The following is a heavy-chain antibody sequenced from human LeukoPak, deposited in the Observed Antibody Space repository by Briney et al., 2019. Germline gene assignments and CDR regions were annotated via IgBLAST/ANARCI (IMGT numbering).Heavy chain of an antibody. J-gene: IGHJ3*02. CDR2: ISSSSSYI. V-gene: IGHV3-21*01. CDR3: ARDWDESSGYFYPDAFDI. CDR1: GFTFSSYS. D-gene: IGHD3-22*01. Sequence: GGSLRLSCAASGFTFSSYSMNWVRQAPGKGLEWVSSISSSSSYIYYADSVKGRFTISRDNAKNSLYLQMNSLRAEDTAVYYCARDWDESSGYFYPDAFDIWGQGTMVTVSS.